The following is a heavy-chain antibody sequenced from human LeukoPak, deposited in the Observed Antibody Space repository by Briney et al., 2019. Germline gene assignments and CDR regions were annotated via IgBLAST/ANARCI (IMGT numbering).Heavy chain of an antibody. CDR1: GFTFSSYW. V-gene: IGHV3-74*01. CDR2: VTSDGSTT. Sequence: PGGSLRLSCVASGFTFSSYWMHWVRQAPGKGLVWVSRVTSDGSTTTYADSVKGRFTISRDNAKNALFLQMHSLRAEDTAVYYCASARSPTRGSPGDYWGQGTLVTVSS. J-gene: IGHJ4*02. CDR3: ASARSPTRGSPGDY.